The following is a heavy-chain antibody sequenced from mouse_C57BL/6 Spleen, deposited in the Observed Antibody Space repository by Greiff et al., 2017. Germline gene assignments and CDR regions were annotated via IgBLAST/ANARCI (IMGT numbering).Heavy chain of an antibody. J-gene: IGHJ2*01. D-gene: IGHD1-1*01. CDR3: ARGSYYYGSSYDGYYFDY. Sequence: VQLQQSGAELAKPGASVKLSCKASGYTFTSYWMHWVKQRPGQGLEWIGYINPSSGYTKYNQKFKDKATLTADKSSSTAYMQLSSLTYEDSAVYYCARGSYYYGSSYDGYYFDYWGQGTTLTVAS. CDR1: GYTFTSYW. CDR2: INPSSGYT. V-gene: IGHV1-7*01.